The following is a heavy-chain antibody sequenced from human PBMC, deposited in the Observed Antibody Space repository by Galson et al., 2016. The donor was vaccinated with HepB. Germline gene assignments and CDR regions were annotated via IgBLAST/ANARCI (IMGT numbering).Heavy chain of an antibody. CDR1: GFTFSTYS. CDR2: ISGRSSYI. D-gene: IGHD3-3*02. J-gene: IGHJ6*02. Sequence: LRLSCAASGFTFSTYSMNWVRQAPGKGLEWVSYISGRSSYIYYADSLKGRFTISRDNAKNSLYLQVNSLRAEDTAVYYCASDDFKLARSAGIDVWGQGTTVTVSS. V-gene: IGHV3-21*01. CDR3: ASDDFKLARSAGIDV.